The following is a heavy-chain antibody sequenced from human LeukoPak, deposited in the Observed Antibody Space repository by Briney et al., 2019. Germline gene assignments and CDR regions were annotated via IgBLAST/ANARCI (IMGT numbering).Heavy chain of an antibody. D-gene: IGHD2-15*01. CDR1: GFTFSTYS. CDR2: ITSSGGGT. CDR3: ARVGYCSGGSCFNDAFDL. V-gene: IGHV3-23*01. Sequence: PGGSLRLSCAASGFTFSTYSMSWVRQAPGKGLEWVSSITSSGGGTYYADSVKGRFTISRDNSKNTLYLLMNSLRAEDTAVYYCARVGYCSGGSCFNDAFDLWGQGTRVTVSS. J-gene: IGHJ3*01.